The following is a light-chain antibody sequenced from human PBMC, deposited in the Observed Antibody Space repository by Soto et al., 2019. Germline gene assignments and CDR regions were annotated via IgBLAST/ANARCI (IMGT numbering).Light chain of an antibody. V-gene: IGKV1-5*03. Sequence: DFQMTQSPSTLSASVGDRVAITCRASQRINNWLAWYQQKPGKAPNLLIYEASNLQSGVPSRFSGSGSGTEFILTISSLQPDDFATYYCQQYNSYSYTFGQGNKLEIK. J-gene: IGKJ2*01. CDR3: QQYNSYSYT. CDR2: EAS. CDR1: QRINNW.